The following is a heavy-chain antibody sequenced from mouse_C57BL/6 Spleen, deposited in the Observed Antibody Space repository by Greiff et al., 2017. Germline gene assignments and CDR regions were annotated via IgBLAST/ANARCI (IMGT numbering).Heavy chain of an antibody. J-gene: IGHJ3*01. D-gene: IGHD1-1*01. V-gene: IGHV1-80*01. CDR2: IYPGDGDT. CDR3: SSYYGSSPWFAY. CDR1: GYAFSSYW. Sequence: QVQLQQSGAELVKPGASVKISCKASGYAFSSYWMNWVKQRPGKGLEWIGQIYPGDGDTNYNGKFKGKATVTADKSSSTAYMQLSSLTSEDSAVYFCSSYYGSSPWFAYWGQGTLVTVSA.